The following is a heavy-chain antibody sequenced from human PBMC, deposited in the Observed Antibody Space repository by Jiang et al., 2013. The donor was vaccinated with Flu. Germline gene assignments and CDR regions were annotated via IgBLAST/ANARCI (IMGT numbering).Heavy chain of an antibody. Sequence: GAEVKKPGSSVKVSCKASGGTFSSYAISWVRQAPGQGLEWMGGIIPIFGTANYAQKFQGRVTITADKSTSTAYMELSSLRSEDTAVYYCARDRPYEIKPSPTYYFDYWGQGTLVTVSS. CDR1: GGTFSSYA. D-gene: IGHD3-9*01. CDR3: ARDRPYEIKPSPTYYFDY. J-gene: IGHJ4*02. V-gene: IGHV1-69*06. CDR2: IIPIFGTA.